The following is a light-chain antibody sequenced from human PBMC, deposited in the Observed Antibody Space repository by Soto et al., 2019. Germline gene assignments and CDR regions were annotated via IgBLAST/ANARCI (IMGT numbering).Light chain of an antibody. Sequence: EIVLTQSPATLSVSPGERATLSCRASQSVTSNLAWYQQKPGQSPRFLMYGASTRATGIPDRFSGSGSGTEFTLTISSLQSEDFAVYYCQQYNNWPRTCGQGTKVDIK. CDR2: GAS. CDR3: QQYNNWPRT. V-gene: IGKV3-15*01. J-gene: IGKJ1*01. CDR1: QSVTSN.